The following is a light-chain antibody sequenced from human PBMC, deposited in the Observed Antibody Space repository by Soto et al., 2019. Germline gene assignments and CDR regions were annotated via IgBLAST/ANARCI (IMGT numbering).Light chain of an antibody. CDR2: DNN. Sequence: QSVLTQPPSVSAAPGQKVTISCSGSSSNIGNNYVSWYQQLPGTAPKLLIYDNNKRPSGVPDRFSGSTSGTSATLGITGLQTGDEADYYCETWDSSLLAVLFGGGTQLTVL. V-gene: IGLV1-51*01. CDR3: ETWDSSLLAVL. CDR1: SSNIGNNY. J-gene: IGLJ2*01.